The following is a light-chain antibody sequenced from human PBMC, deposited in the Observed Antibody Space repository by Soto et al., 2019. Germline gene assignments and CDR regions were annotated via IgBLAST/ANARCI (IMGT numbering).Light chain of an antibody. CDR2: DNN. Sequence: QSVLTQPPSVSAAPGQKVTISCAGSIFNLGNKYVSWYQQLPGTDPKLLIYDNNKRHLDLPDRFSGSQSGTSATLGITGHQTGDEADYYCATWDSSLSGVVFGGGTKLTVL. CDR1: IFNLGNKY. V-gene: IGLV1-51*01. J-gene: IGLJ2*01. CDR3: ATWDSSLSGVV.